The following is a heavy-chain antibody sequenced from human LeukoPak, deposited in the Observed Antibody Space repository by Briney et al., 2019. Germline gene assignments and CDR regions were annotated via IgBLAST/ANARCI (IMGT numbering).Heavy chain of an antibody. CDR1: GGSISSGSYY. Sequence: SETLSLTCTVSGGSISSGSYYWSWIRQPAGKGLEWVGRIYTSGSTNYDPSLKSRVTISVDTSKNQFSLKLSSVTAADTALYYCARYSGYLFDYWGQGALVTVSS. CDR2: IYTSGST. D-gene: IGHD5-12*01. J-gene: IGHJ4*02. V-gene: IGHV4-61*02. CDR3: ARYSGYLFDY.